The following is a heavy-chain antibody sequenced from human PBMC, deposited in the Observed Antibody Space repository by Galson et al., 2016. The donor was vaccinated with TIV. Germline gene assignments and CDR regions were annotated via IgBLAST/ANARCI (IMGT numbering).Heavy chain of an antibody. D-gene: IGHD1-26*01. Sequence: AASGFAFSHHDMHWVRQAPGKGLEWVSFIEFNGSDKYYADSVKGRFSISRDNSKNTLYLQLNSLKPEDTALYYCARKDQPILVVGPAGGASDLWGQGTMVTVSS. V-gene: IGHV3-33*05. CDR2: IEFNGSDK. J-gene: IGHJ3*01. CDR3: ARKDQPILVVGPAGGASDL. CDR1: GFAFSHHD.